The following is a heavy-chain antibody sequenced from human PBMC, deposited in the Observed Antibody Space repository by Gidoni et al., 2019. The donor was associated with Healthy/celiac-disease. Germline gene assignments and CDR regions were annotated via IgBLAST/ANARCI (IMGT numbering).Heavy chain of an antibody. CDR3: ARDGSALIAVARTNYFDY. D-gene: IGHD6-19*01. CDR1: GFTFSSYS. CDR2: ISSSSSTI. J-gene: IGHJ4*02. V-gene: IGHV3-48*01. Sequence: EVQLVESGGGLVQPGGSLRLSCAASGFTFSSYSMNWVRQAPGKGLEWVSYISSSSSTIYYADSVKGRFTISRDNAKNSLYLQMNSLRAEDTAVYYCARDGSALIAVARTNYFDYWGQGTLVTVSS.